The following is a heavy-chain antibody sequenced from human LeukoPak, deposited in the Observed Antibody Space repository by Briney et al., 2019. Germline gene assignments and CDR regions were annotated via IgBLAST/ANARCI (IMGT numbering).Heavy chain of an antibody. CDR1: GYTFTAYY. D-gene: IGHD3-16*01. CDR2: INPDRDGA. V-gene: IGHV1-2*02. CDR3: ATVSGGSLDI. J-gene: IGHJ3*02. Sequence: ASVRVSCKASGYTFTAYYMHWVRQAPGQGLELMAWINPDRDGANYVQKFQGRVTMTRDTSISTAYMELSRLRSDDTAMYYCATVSGGSLDIWGQGTMVAVSS.